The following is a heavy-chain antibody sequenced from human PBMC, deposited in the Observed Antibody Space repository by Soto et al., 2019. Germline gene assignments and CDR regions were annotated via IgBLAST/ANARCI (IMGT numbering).Heavy chain of an antibody. V-gene: IGHV1-58*01. J-gene: IGHJ3*02. CDR1: GFTITSSA. Sequence: SVKVSCKASGFTITSSAVQWVRQARGQRLEWIGWIVVGSGNTNYAQKFQERVTITRDVSTSTAYMELSSLRSEDTAVYYCAALPGGDAFDIWGQGTMVTVSS. CDR2: IVVGSGNT. CDR3: AALPGGDAFDI. D-gene: IGHD2-21*02.